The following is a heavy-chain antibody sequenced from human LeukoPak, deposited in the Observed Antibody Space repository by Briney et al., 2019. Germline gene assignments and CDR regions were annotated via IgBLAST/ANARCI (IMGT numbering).Heavy chain of an antibody. CDR3: ARAPYYYHRFDY. J-gene: IGHJ4*02. D-gene: IGHD3-22*01. Sequence: PGGSLRLSCEASGLTFNKYWMTWVRQAPGKGLEWVSSISSSSSYIYYADSVKGRFTISRDNAKNSLYLQMNSLRAEDTAVYYCARAPYYYHRFDYWGQGTLVTVSS. V-gene: IGHV3-21*01. CDR2: ISSSSSYI. CDR1: GLTFNKYW.